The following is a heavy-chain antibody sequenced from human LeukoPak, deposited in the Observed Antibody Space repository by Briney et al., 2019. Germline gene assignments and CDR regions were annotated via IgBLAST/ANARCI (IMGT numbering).Heavy chain of an antibody. Sequence: ETLSLTCTVSGGSVSSTSYYWSWIRQPPGKGLERIGYIYYSGSTNYNPSLKSRVTISVDTSKNQFSLKLSSVTAADTAVYYCAREGRYCSGGSCLDYWGQGTLVTVSS. CDR1: GGSVSSTSYY. J-gene: IGHJ4*02. CDR2: IYYSGST. CDR3: AREGRYCSGGSCLDY. D-gene: IGHD2-15*01. V-gene: IGHV4-61*01.